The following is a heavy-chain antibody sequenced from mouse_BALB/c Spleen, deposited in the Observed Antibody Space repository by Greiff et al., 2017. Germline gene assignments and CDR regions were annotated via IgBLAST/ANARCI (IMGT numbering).Heavy chain of an antibody. D-gene: IGHD4-1*01. CDR3: AMGGSHAMDY. J-gene: IGHJ4*01. Sequence: EVNVVESGGGLVQPGGSLKLSCAASGFTFSSYTMSWVRQTPEKRLEWVAYISNGGGSTYYPDTVKGRFTISRDNAKNTLYLQMSSLKSEDTAMYYCAMGGSHAMDYWGQGTSVTVSS. CDR1: GFTFSSYT. V-gene: IGHV5-12-2*01. CDR2: ISNGGGST.